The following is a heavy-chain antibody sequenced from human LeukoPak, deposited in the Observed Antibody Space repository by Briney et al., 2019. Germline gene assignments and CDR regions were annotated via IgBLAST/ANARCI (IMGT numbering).Heavy chain of an antibody. CDR3: ASLNTAMPYGHDAFDI. CDR1: GGSFSGYY. CDR2: INHSGST. J-gene: IGHJ3*02. D-gene: IGHD5-18*01. V-gene: IGHV4-34*01. Sequence: SETLSLTCAVYGGSFSGYYWSWIRQPPGKGLEWIGEINHSGSTNYNPSLKSRVTISVDTSKNQFSLKLSSVTAADTAVYYCASLNTAMPYGHDAFDIWGQGTMVTVSS.